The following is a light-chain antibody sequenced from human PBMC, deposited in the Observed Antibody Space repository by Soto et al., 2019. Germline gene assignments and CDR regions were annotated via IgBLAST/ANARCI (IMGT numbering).Light chain of an antibody. CDR1: SSDVGAYDS. Sequence: QSALAQPASVSGSPGQSITISCTGTSSDVGAYDSVPWYQQHPHKAPQLIIYKGTQRPSGVSNRFSGPTSGNAASLTISGLQADDEADYFCCSSAPESTYVCGTGTKVTV. CDR3: CSSAPESTYV. J-gene: IGLJ1*01. V-gene: IGLV2-23*01. CDR2: KGT.